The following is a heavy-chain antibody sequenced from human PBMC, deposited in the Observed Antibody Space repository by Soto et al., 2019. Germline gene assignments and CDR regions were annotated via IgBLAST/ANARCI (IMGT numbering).Heavy chain of an antibody. Sequence: SETLSHTCTVSGGSISSSSYYWGWIRQPPGKGLEWIGSIYYSGSTYYNPSLKSRVTISVDTSKNQFSLKVNSVTAADTAVYYCARALYCSGGSCSPLRGMDVWGLGTTVTVSS. V-gene: IGHV4-39*07. CDR2: IYYSGST. D-gene: IGHD2-15*01. J-gene: IGHJ6*02. CDR3: ARALYCSGGSCSPLRGMDV. CDR1: GGSISSSSYY.